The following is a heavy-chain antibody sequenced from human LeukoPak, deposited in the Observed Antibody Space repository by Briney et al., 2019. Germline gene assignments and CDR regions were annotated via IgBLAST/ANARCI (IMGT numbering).Heavy chain of an antibody. CDR1: GYTFTSYG. D-gene: IGHD3-10*01. CDR2: INTNTGNP. V-gene: IGHV7-4-1*02. Sequence: ASVKVSCKASGYTFTSYGISWVRQAPGQGLEWMGWINTNTGNPTYAQGFTGRFVFSLDTSVSTAYLQISSLKAEDTAVYYCARDRWFGELSDWYFDLWGRGTLVTVSS. CDR3: ARDRWFGELSDWYFDL. J-gene: IGHJ2*01.